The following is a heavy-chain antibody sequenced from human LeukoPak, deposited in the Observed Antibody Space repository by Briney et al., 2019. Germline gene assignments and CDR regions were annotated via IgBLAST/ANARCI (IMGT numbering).Heavy chain of an antibody. J-gene: IGHJ5*02. CDR1: GGTFSSYA. Sequence: SVKVSCKASGGTFSSYAISWVRQAPGQGLEWMGRIIPILGIANYAQKFQGRVTITADKSTSTAYMELSSLRSEDTAVYYCARLSGMVTAILEDWFDPWGQGTLVTVSS. CDR3: ARLSGMVTAILEDWFDP. D-gene: IGHD2-21*02. V-gene: IGHV1-69*04. CDR2: IIPILGIA.